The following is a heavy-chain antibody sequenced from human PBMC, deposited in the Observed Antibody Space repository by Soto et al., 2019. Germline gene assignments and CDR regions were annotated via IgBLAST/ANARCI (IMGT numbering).Heavy chain of an antibody. CDR2: ISAYNGNT. CDR3: ARERSYDILTGLYYYYMDV. CDR1: GYTFTSYG. J-gene: IGHJ6*03. D-gene: IGHD3-9*01. Sequence: QVQLVQSGAEVKKPGASVKVSCKASGYTFTSYGISWVRQAPGQGLEWMGWISAYNGNTNYAQKLQGRVTMTTDTSTSTDYMELRSLRSDDTAVYYCARERSYDILTGLYYYYMDVWGKGTTVTVSS. V-gene: IGHV1-18*01.